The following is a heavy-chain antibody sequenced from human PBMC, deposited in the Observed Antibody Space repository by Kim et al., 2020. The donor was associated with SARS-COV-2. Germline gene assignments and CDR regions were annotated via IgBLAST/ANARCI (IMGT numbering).Heavy chain of an antibody. D-gene: IGHD4-4*01. J-gene: IGHJ4*02. CDR2: ICYSANT. Sequence: SETLSLTCNVSGVSISSYCWNWIRQPPGRTLEWIGAICYSANTKYNPSIKSRVTMSEDTSQSQFSLHLSSVTAAATAVYYCARSDNSNWVFDYWGKGTLATASS. V-gene: IGHV4-59*01. CDR3: ARSDNSNWVFDY. CDR1: GVSISSYC.